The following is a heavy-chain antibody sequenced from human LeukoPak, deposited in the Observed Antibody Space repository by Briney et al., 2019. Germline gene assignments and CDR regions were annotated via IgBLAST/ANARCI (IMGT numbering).Heavy chain of an antibody. CDR3: ARLYFDFWSGYPYY. Sequence: SETLSLTCTVSGGSISTHDNYWGWIRQPPGKGLEWIGSISYSGNTHYSPSFQSRVTMSVDTSRNNFSLKLSSVTAADTAVYYCARLYFDFWSGYPYYWGQGTLVTVSS. CDR2: ISYSGNT. CDR1: GGSISTHDNY. V-gene: IGHV4-39*02. D-gene: IGHD3-3*01. J-gene: IGHJ4*02.